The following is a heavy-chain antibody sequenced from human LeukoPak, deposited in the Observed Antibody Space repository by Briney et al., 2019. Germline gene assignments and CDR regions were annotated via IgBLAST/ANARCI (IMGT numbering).Heavy chain of an antibody. V-gene: IGHV3-30*18. CDR1: GFTFSSYS. J-gene: IGHJ4*02. D-gene: IGHD5-18*01. CDR2: ISYDGSNK. CDR3: AKSGRRGYSYGYRFKYYFES. Sequence: GGSLRLSCAASGFTFSSYSINWVRQAPGKGLEWVAVISYDGSNKYYVDSVKGRFTISRDNSKNTLYLQMNSLRAEDTAVYYCAKSGRRGYSYGYRFKYYFESWGQGTLVTVSS.